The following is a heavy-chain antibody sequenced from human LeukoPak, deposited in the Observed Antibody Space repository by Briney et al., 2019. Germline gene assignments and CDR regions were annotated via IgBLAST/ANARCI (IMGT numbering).Heavy chain of an antibody. CDR2: IYYSGST. CDR1: GGSISSSSYY. D-gene: IGHD3-10*01. CDR3: ARLLPRFGELLGGGWFDP. J-gene: IGHJ5*02. V-gene: IGHV4-39*01. Sequence: PSETLSLTFTVSGGSISSSSYYWGWIRQPPGKGLEWIGSIYYSGSTYYNPSLKSRVTISVDTSKNQFSLKLSSVTAADTAVYYCARLLPRFGELLGGGWFDPWGQGTLVTVSS.